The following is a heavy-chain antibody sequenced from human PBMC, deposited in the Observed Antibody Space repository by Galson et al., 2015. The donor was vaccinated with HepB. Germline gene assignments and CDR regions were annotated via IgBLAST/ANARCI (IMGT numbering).Heavy chain of an antibody. J-gene: IGHJ5*02. D-gene: IGHD5-24*01. CDR2: ISGHRNTI. V-gene: IGHV3-48*04. Sequence: SLRLSCAASGFSICGYSMNWVRQAPGKGLEWLSYISGHRNTIYYTDAVRGRFTISRDNAKNSLFLQMNCLRVEDTAVYYCARERVMGWLQKSLGNLDPWGQGTLVTVSS. CDR1: GFSICGYS. CDR3: ARERVMGWLQKSLGNLDP.